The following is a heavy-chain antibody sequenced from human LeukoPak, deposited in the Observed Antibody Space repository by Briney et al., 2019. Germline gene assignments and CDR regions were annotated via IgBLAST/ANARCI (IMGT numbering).Heavy chain of an antibody. CDR1: GFTFSNYW. D-gene: IGHD4-17*01. CDR3: ARDPGDYVYSWYFDL. Sequence: SGGSLRLSCAASGFTFSNYWMSWVRQAPGKGLEWVANIQQDGGEKYYVDSVKGRFTISRDNSKNTLYLQMNSLRAEDTAVYYCARDPGDYVYSWYFDLWGRGTLVTVSS. J-gene: IGHJ2*01. CDR2: IQQDGGEK. V-gene: IGHV3-7*03.